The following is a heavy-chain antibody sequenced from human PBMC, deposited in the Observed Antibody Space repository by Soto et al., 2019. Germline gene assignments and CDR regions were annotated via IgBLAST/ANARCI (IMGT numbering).Heavy chain of an antibody. V-gene: IGHV4-59*08. CDR3: ARTYSNYAYYYYYMDF. D-gene: IGHD4-4*01. CDR2: IYYSGST. J-gene: IGHJ6*03. Sequence: ETLSLTCTVSGGSISGYYWSWVRQPPGKGLEWIGYIYYSGSTNYNPSLKSRVTISVDTSKNQFSLKLSSVTAADTAVYYCARTYSNYAYYYYYMDFWGKGTTVTVSS. CDR1: GGSISGYY.